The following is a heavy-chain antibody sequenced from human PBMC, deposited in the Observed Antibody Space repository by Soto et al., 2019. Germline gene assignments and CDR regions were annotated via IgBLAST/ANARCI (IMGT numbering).Heavy chain of an antibody. Sequence: QVQLVESGGGVVQPGRSLRLSCAASGLTFSTYGMHWVRQSPGKGLEWVAFIWYDGINKKYADSVKGRFTISRDNSKNMVFLEMNSLRVEETAIYHCARDPIHGSGLFDAWGQGTLVTVSS. CDR1: GLTFSTYG. CDR3: ARDPIHGSGLFDA. CDR2: IWYDGINK. D-gene: IGHD3-10*01. V-gene: IGHV3-33*01. J-gene: IGHJ5*02.